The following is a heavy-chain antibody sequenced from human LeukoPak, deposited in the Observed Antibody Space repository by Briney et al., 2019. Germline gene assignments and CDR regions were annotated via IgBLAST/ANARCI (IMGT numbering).Heavy chain of an antibody. J-gene: IGHJ3*02. D-gene: IGHD3-22*01. Sequence: ASVKVSCRASGGTFSSYAISWVRQAPGQGLEWIGRIIPILGIANYAQKFQGRVTITADKSTSTAYMELSSLRSEDTAVYYCARGDSSGYYSVGAFDIWGQGTMVTVSS. CDR1: GGTFSSYA. CDR2: IIPILGIA. V-gene: IGHV1-69*04. CDR3: ARGDSSGYYSVGAFDI.